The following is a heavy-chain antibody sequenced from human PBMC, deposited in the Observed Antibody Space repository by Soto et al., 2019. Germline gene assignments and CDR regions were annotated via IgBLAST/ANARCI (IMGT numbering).Heavy chain of an antibody. CDR3: ARGPSLVRGVIITSGAMDV. D-gene: IGHD3-10*01. V-gene: IGHV1-18*01. CDR1: GYTFTSYG. J-gene: IGHJ6*02. Sequence: QVLLVQSGAEVKKPGASVKVSCKASGYTFTSYGISWVRQAPGQGLEWMGWISAYNGNTNYAQKLQGRVAMTTDTSTITAYMELRSLRSDDTAVYYCARGPSLVRGVIITSGAMDVWGQGTTVTVSS. CDR2: ISAYNGNT.